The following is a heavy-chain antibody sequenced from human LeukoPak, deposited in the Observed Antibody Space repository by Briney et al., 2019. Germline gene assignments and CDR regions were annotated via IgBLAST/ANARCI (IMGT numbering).Heavy chain of an antibody. V-gene: IGHV3-30*02. D-gene: IGHD2-2*01. J-gene: IGHJ4*02. CDR1: GFTFNNYG. Sequence: VGSLRLSCAASGFTFNNYGMHWVRQVPGRGLEWVAFIRYDGSDNYYTDSVRGRFTISRDNSKNTLYLQMNSLRAEETAVYYCAKVGGGYCGSTSCHSDYWGQGTLVTVSS. CDR3: AKVGGGYCGSTSCHSDY. CDR2: IRYDGSDN.